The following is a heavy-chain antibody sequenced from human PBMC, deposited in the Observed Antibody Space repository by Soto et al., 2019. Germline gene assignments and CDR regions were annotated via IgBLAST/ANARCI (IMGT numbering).Heavy chain of an antibody. CDR1: GYTFTSCG. CDR3: ARXFGSGWYLGYYYYGMDV. Sequence: ASVKVSCKASGYTFTSCGISWVRQAPGQGLEWMGWISAYNGNTNYAQKLQGRVTMTTDTSTSTAYMELRSLRSDDTAVYYCARXFGSGWYLGYYYYGMDVWGQGTTVTVSS. CDR2: ISAYNGNT. J-gene: IGHJ6*02. D-gene: IGHD6-19*01. V-gene: IGHV1-18*01.